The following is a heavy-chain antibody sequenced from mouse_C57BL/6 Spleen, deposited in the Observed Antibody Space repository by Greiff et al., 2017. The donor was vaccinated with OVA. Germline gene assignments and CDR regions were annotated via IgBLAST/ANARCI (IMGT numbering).Heavy chain of an antibody. CDR2: INPSSGYT. V-gene: IGHV1-7*01. Sequence: VQLQQSGAELVKPGASVKLSCKASGYTFTSYWMHWVKQRPGQGLEWIGYINPSSGYTKYNQKFKDKATLTADKSSSTSYMQLSSLTSDDSAVYYCARSPEVVARDWYFDVWGTGTAVTVSS. D-gene: IGHD1-1*01. J-gene: IGHJ1*03. CDR3: ARSPEVVARDWYFDV. CDR1: GYTFTSYW.